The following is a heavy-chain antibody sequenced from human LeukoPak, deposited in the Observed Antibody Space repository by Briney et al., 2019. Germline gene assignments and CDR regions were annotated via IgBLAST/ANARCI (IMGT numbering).Heavy chain of an antibody. CDR2: INSDGSST. CDR3: AREKGDGYNTYYFDY. J-gene: IGHJ4*02. CDR1: GFTFSSYL. Sequence: GGSLRLSCAASGFTFSSYLMHWVRQAPGKGLVWVSRINSDGSSTSYADSVKGRFTISRDNAKNTLYLQMNSLRAEDTAVYYCAREKGDGYNTYYFDYWGQGTLVTVSS. V-gene: IGHV3-74*01. D-gene: IGHD5-24*01.